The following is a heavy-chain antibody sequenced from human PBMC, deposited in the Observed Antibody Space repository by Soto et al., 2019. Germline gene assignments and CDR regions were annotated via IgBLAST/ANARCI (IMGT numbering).Heavy chain of an antibody. CDR2: VDYAVRA. CDR1: DDSISTSNYY. V-gene: IGHV4-39*01. J-gene: IGHJ5*02. D-gene: IGHD1-26*01. Sequence: QLQLQESGPRLVKPSETLSLTCSVSDDSISTSNYYWAWVRQPPKMGPEWIGSVDYAVRAYYNPSLKSRFTISADTSENHFSLPLSSMPAADTSMYYCAKHSHHGRFSWGQGTLVTGSS. CDR3: AKHSHHGRFS.